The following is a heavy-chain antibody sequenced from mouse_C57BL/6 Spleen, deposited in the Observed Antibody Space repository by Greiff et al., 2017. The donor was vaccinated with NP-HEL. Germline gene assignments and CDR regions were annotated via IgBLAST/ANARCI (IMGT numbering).Heavy chain of an antibody. J-gene: IGHJ1*03. CDR3: ARPLPYGSSHEWYFDV. V-gene: IGHV1-69*01. CDR1: GYTFTSYW. Sequence: VKLQQPGAELVMPGASVKLSCKASGYTFTSYWMHWVKQRPGQGLEWIGEIDPSDSYTNYNQKFKGKSTLTVDKSSSTAYMQLSSLTSEDSAVYYCARPLPYGSSHEWYFDVWGTGTTVTVSS. CDR2: IDPSDSYT. D-gene: IGHD1-1*01.